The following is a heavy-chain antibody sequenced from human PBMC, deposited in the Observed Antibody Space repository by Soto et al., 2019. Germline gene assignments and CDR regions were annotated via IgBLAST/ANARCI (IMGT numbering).Heavy chain of an antibody. J-gene: IGHJ4*02. Sequence: QVQLQESGPGLVKPSQTLSLTCTVSSGSISSVGYYWSWIRQHPGKGLEWVGHIYYSGTTYHNPSLKSRVTISIDTSKNQFSLKLISVTAADTAVYYCARVATDYNDSSGYLDDWGQGTLVTVSS. CDR2: IYYSGTT. CDR1: SGSISSVGYY. V-gene: IGHV4-31*03. D-gene: IGHD3-22*01. CDR3: ARVATDYNDSSGYLDD.